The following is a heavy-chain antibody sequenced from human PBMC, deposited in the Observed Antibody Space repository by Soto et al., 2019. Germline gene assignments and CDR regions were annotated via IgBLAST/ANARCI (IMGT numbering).Heavy chain of an antibody. CDR2: TYYRSRWYN. D-gene: IGHD1-7*01. CDR3: AGTTSHQWYYMDV. Sequence: SQTLSVTCAISGDRVSSNSAAWNWIRLSPSRGLEWLARTYYRSRWYNDYAVSVRSRITVNPDTSKNQFSLQLTSVTPEDTAVYYCAGTTSHQWYYMDVWGKGTTVTVSS. J-gene: IGHJ6*03. V-gene: IGHV6-1*01. CDR1: GDRVSSNSAA.